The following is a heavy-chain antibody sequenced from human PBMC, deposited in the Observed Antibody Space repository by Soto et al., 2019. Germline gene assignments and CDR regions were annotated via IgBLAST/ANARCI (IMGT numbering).Heavy chain of an antibody. Sequence: GGSLRLSCTASGFTFSDYAMSWVRQPPGKGLEWVSVISAGGSTYYTDSVKGRFTVSRANSKNTLYLQMNSLRAEDTAVYYCANVPIWCSSTSCYTEGFDYWGQGTLVTVSS. CDR3: ANVPIWCSSTSCYTEGFDY. D-gene: IGHD2-2*02. CDR1: GFTFSDYA. J-gene: IGHJ4*02. V-gene: IGHV3-23*01. CDR2: ISAGGST.